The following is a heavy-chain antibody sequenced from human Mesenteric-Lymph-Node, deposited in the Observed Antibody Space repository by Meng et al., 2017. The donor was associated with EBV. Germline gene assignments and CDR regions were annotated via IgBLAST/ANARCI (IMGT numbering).Heavy chain of an antibody. V-gene: IGHV4-34*01. Sequence: QVQLQQWGAGLLKPSETLSRTCAVYGGSFSGYYWSWIRQPPGKGLEWIGEINHSGSTNYNPSLKSRVTISVDTSKNQFSLKLSSVTAADTAVYYCRYYYDSSGYSLDYWGQGTLVTVSS. D-gene: IGHD3-22*01. CDR3: RYYYDSSGYSLDY. CDR2: INHSGST. J-gene: IGHJ4*02. CDR1: GGSFSGYY.